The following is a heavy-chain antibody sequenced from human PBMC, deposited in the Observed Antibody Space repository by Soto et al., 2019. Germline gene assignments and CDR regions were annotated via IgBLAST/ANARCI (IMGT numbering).Heavy chain of an antibody. D-gene: IGHD3-22*01. CDR1: GDSLSSGGHY. Sequence: SETLSLTCTVSGDSLSSGGHYWSWIRQHPGKGLEWIGHIYDSVNTYYSPSLRSRVTISADMSKNSVYLQMNSLKTEDTAVYYCVRATYFSDSSGYTRCFDYWGQGTLVTVSS. J-gene: IGHJ4*02. V-gene: IGHV4-31*03. CDR3: VRATYFSDSSGYTRCFDY. CDR2: IYDSVNT.